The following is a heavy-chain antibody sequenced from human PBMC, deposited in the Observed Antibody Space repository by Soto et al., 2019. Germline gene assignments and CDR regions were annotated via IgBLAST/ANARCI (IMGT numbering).Heavy chain of an antibody. CDR1: GGSFSGYY. J-gene: IGHJ4*02. CDR2: INHSGST. Sequence: KTSETLSLTCAVYGGSFSGYYWSWIRQPPGKGLEWIGEINHSGSTNYNPSLKSRVTISVDTSKNQFSLKLSSVTAADTAVYYCAASRGHTAMVFYWGQGTLVTVSS. CDR3: AASRGHTAMVFY. V-gene: IGHV4-34*01. D-gene: IGHD5-18*01.